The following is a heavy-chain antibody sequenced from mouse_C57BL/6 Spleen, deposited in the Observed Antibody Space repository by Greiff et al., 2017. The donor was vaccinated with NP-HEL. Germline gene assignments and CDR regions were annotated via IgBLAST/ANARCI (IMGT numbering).Heavy chain of an antibody. J-gene: IGHJ3*01. V-gene: IGHV1-82*01. CDR1: GYAFSSSW. CDR3: ANYDYDPAWFAY. D-gene: IGHD2-4*01. Sequence: QVQLQQSGPELVKPGASVKISCKASGYAFSSSWMNWVKQRPGKGLEWIGRIYPGDGDTNYNGKFKGKATLTADKSSSTAYMQLSSLTSEDSAVYFCANYDYDPAWFAYWGQGTLVTVSA. CDR2: IYPGDGDT.